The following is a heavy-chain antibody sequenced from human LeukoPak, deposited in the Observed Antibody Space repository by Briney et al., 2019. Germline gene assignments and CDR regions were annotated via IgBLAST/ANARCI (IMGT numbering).Heavy chain of an antibody. Sequence: PGGSLRLSCAASGFTFSSHSMNWVRQAPGKGLEWVSYISSSSSTIYYADSVKGRFTISRDNAKNSLYLQMNSLRAEDTAVYYCARDLHSYGYWGQGTLVTVSS. CDR1: GFTFSSHS. J-gene: IGHJ4*02. CDR3: ARDLHSYGY. D-gene: IGHD5-18*01. CDR2: ISSSSSTI. V-gene: IGHV3-48*01.